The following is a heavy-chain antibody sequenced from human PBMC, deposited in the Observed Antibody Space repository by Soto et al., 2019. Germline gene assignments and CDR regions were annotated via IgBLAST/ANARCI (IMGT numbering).Heavy chain of an antibody. CDR3: ARYIYGQGFKA. D-gene: IGHD3-3*02. J-gene: IGHJ5*02. Sequence: QVQLVQPGAEVRKPGASVKVSCKASGDTFTNFDFNWVRQPTGQGLEWIGWMRANSGDTGHAQKFQGRVSMTRDTSMSTAYMELSSLRXXXXAXXYCARYIYGQGFKAWGQGTLVFVSS. CDR1: GDTFTNFD. V-gene: IGHV1-8*01. CDR2: MRANSGDT.